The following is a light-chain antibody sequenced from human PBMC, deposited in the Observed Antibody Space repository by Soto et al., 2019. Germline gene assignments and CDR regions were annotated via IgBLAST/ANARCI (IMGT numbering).Light chain of an antibody. J-gene: IGKJ3*01. CDR3: QPYGSSPGFT. V-gene: IGKV3-20*01. CDR1: QSVSSSY. CDR2: GAS. Sequence: EIVLTQSPGTLSLSPGERATLSCRASQSVSSSYLAWYQQKPGQAPMLLIYGASSRATGIPDRFSGSGSGTDFTLTISRLEPEDFAVYYCQPYGSSPGFTFGPGTKVDIK.